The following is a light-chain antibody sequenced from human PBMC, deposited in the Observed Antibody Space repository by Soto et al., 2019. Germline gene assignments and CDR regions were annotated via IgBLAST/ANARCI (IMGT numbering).Light chain of an antibody. CDR2: GVS. J-gene: IGKJ4*01. CDR3: QQYDSTPGFT. CDR1: QSFRNNY. Sequence: LLTQSPGTLSLSPGERTTLSCRASQSFRNNYLAWYQQRPGQAPRLLIYGVSRRASGIPDRFSGSGSEADFTLTISRLEPEDSGVYYCQQYDSTPGFTFGGGTKVDIK. V-gene: IGKV3-20*01.